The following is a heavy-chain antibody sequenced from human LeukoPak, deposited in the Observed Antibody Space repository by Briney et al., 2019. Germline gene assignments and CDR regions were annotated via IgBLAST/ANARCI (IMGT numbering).Heavy chain of an antibody. CDR3: ARVREWEEISGAIPDYFDY. CDR1: GYTFTGHF. V-gene: IGHV1-2*02. J-gene: IGHJ4*02. CDR2: IKPKSGAT. Sequence: GASVKVSCKTSGYTFTGHFMNWVRQAPEQGLELMGWIKPKSGATAYAQKFQGRVTMTRDTAINTAYLEVSGLTPDDTAVYYCARVREWEEISGAIPDYFDYWGQGTLITVSS. D-gene: IGHD3-3*01.